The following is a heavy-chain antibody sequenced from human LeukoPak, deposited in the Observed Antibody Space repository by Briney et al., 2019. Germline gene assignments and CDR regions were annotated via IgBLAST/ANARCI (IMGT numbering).Heavy chain of an antibody. CDR2: IYTSGST. CDR1: GGSISSGSYY. CDR3: ARDYYYGSGSYYKDWFDP. D-gene: IGHD3-10*01. V-gene: IGHV4-61*02. Sequence: SDTLSLTCTVSGGSISSGSYYWSWIRQPAGKGLEWIGRIYTSGSTNYNPSLKSRVTISVDTSKNQFSLKLSSVTAADTAVYYCARDYYYGSGSYYKDWFDPWGQGTLVTVSS. J-gene: IGHJ5*02.